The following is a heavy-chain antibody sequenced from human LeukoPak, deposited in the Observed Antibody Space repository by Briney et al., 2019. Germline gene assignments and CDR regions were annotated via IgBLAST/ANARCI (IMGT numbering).Heavy chain of an antibody. J-gene: IGHJ4*02. D-gene: IGHD6-13*01. V-gene: IGHV3-30*18. Sequence: PGTSLRLSCAASGFTSSNYGIHWVRQAPGKGLEWVALISFDGSHKYYPDSVKGRFTISRDDSKNTLYLQMNSLRAEDTAVYFCAKDRSSTWSFDYWGQGTLVTVSS. CDR1: GFTSSNYG. CDR2: ISFDGSHK. CDR3: AKDRSSTWSFDY.